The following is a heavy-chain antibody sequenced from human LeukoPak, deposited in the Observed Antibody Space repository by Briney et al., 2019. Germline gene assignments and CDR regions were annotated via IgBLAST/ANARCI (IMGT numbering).Heavy chain of an antibody. J-gene: IGHJ3*02. CDR2: IKPEGSEK. CDR3: ARGHMAI. V-gene: IGHV3-7*01. D-gene: IGHD5-24*01. Sequence: PGGSLRLSCAASGFTFSTYWMTWVRQAPGKGLEWVANIKPEGSEKYYVDSVKGRFTIPRDNARNSLSLQMNSLRVEDTAIYYCARGHMAIWGQGTMVTVSS. CDR1: GFTFSTYW.